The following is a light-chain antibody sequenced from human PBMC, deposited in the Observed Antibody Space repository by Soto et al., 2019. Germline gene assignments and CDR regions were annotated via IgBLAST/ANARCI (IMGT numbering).Light chain of an antibody. CDR2: GAS. J-gene: IGKJ2*01. V-gene: IGKV1-9*01. CDR1: QDISIN. Sequence: IPMTQSPSSLSASVVDRVTITCRASQDISINLAWYHQIPGKAPKVLISGASAVQTGVPSEFSGSGSGTDFTLTISSLQPEHFATYYCQQLHSYPYTFGQGTKLEI. CDR3: QQLHSYPYT.